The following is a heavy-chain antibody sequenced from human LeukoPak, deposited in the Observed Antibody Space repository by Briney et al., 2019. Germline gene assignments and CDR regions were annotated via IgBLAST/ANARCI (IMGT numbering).Heavy chain of an antibody. J-gene: IGHJ4*02. CDR2: INTDGSST. Sequence: GGSLRLSCAASGFTFSSYWMHWVRQAPGKGLVWVSRINTDGSSTSYADSVKGRFTISRDNAKNTLYPQMNSLRAEDTAVYYCARVGATVVTGYYMDVWGQGTLVTVSS. D-gene: IGHD4-23*01. CDR3: ARVGATVVTGYYMDV. V-gene: IGHV3-74*01. CDR1: GFTFSSYW.